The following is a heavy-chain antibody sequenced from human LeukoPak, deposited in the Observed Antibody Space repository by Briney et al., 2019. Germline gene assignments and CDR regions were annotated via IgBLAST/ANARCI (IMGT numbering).Heavy chain of an antibody. CDR1: GGSISSYF. J-gene: IGHJ5*02. D-gene: IGHD3-22*01. V-gene: IGHV4-59*01. CDR2: IYHSGST. Sequence: TLXLTCTVSGGSISSYFWSWIRQSPGKGLEFLGYIYHSGSTTYNPSLKSRVTMSVDTSRNQFSLKLSSVTAADTAVYYCARGGWLKTDWFDPWGQGTLVTVSS. CDR3: ARGGWLKTDWFDP.